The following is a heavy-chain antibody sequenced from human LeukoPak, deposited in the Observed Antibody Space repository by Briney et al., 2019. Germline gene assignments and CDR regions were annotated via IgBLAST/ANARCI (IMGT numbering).Heavy chain of an antibody. J-gene: IGHJ6*03. Sequence: GASVKVSCKASGGTFNSYAISWVRQAPGQGLEWMEAVIPIFSTTNYAQKFQGRVTITADESTSTAYMELSSLRSEDTAVYYCARAPGANYYYYYMDVWGKGTTVTVSS. CDR1: GGTFNSYA. CDR3: ARAPGANYYYYYMDV. V-gene: IGHV1-69*01. D-gene: IGHD3-10*01. CDR2: VIPIFSTT.